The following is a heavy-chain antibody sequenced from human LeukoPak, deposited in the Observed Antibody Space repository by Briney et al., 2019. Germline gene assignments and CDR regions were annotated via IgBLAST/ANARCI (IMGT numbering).Heavy chain of an antibody. CDR1: GGSFSGYY. CDR2: INHSGST. CDR3: ARGGWLQSPPSFDY. J-gene: IGHJ4*02. V-gene: IGHV4-34*01. Sequence: PSETLSLTCAVYGGSFSGYYWSWIRQPPGKGLEWIGEINHSGSTNYNPSLKSRVTISVDKSKNQFSLKLSSVTAADTAVYYCARGGWLQSPPSFDYWGQGTLVTVSS. D-gene: IGHD5-24*01.